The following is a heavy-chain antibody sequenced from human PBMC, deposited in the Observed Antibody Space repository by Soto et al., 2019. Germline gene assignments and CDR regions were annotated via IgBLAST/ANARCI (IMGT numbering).Heavy chain of an antibody. J-gene: IGHJ4*02. CDR2: ISSSSSSYI. CDR1: GFTFSSYS. V-gene: IGHV3-21*01. CDR3: ARDTNIDSSDY. D-gene: IGHD3-22*01. Sequence: PGGSLRLSCAASGFTFSSYSMNWVRQAPGKGVEWVSSISSSSSSYIYYADSVKGRFTISRDNAKNSLYLQMNSLRAEDTAVYYCARDTNIDSSDYWGQGTLVTVTS.